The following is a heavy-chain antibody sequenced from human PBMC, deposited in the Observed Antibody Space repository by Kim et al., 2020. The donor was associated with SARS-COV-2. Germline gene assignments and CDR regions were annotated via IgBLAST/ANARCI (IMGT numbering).Heavy chain of an antibody. CDR3: ARDGRDCSSTSCPYYYYYGMDV. CDR2: IYYSGST. V-gene: IGHV4-59*13. J-gene: IGHJ6*02. CDR1: GGSISSYY. D-gene: IGHD2-2*01. Sequence: SETLSITCTVSGGSISSYYWSWIRQPPGKGLEWIGYIYYSGSTNYNPSLKSRVTISVDTSKNQFSLKLSSMTAADTAVYYCARDGRDCSSTSCPYYYYYGMDVWGQGTTVTVSS.